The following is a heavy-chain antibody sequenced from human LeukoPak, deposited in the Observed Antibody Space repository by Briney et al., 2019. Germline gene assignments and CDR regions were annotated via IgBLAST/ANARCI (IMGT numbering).Heavy chain of an antibody. V-gene: IGHV4-4*07. CDR2: IYTSGST. D-gene: IGHD2-2*01. Sequence: SETLSITCTVSGGSISSYYWSWIRQPAGKGLEWIGRIYTSGSTNYNPSLKSRVTMSVDTSKNQFSLKLSSVTAADTAVYYCARDRAVLVPAAPYWYFELWGPSTLFTLSS. CDR3: ARDRAVLVPAAPYWYFEL. J-gene: IGHJ2*01. CDR1: GGSISSYY.